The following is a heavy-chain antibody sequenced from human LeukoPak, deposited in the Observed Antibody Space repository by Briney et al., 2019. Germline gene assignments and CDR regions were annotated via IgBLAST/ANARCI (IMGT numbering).Heavy chain of an antibody. CDR3: ARAGPMVRGVTKLDY. D-gene: IGHD3-10*01. CDR1: GFTFSDAW. J-gene: IGHJ4*02. Sequence: TGGSLRLSCAASGFTFSDAWMSWVRQAPGKGLEWVGRINSDGSSTSYADSVKGRFTISRDNAKNTLYLQMNSLRAEDTAVYYCARAGPMVRGVTKLDYWGQGTLVTVSS. V-gene: IGHV3-74*01. CDR2: INSDGSST.